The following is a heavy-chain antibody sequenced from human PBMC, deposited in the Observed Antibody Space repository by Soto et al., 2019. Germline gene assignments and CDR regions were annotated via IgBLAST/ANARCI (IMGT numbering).Heavy chain of an antibody. D-gene: IGHD3-22*01. V-gene: IGHV3-30*18. CDR3: AKAREYYDSSGYFDY. CDR1: GFTFSSYG. Sequence: GGSLRLSCAASGFTFSSYGMHWVRQAPGKGLEWVAVISYDGSNKYYADSVKGRFTISRDNSKNTLYLQMNSLRAEDRAVYYCAKAREYYDSSGYFDYWGQGTLVNVSS. CDR2: ISYDGSNK. J-gene: IGHJ4*02.